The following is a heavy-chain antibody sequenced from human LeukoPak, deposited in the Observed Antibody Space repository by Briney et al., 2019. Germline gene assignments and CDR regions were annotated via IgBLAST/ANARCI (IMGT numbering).Heavy chain of an antibody. D-gene: IGHD1-26*01. CDR3: AKRLSSGSYFAAFDY. CDR2: ISGSGGTT. V-gene: IGHV3-23*01. Sequence: GGSLRLSCVASGFTFSSYAMSWVRQAPGKGLEWVSTISGSGGTTYHADSVKGRFTISRDNSKNTLYVQMNSLRAEDTAIYYCAKRLSSGSYFAAFDYWGQGALVTVSS. CDR1: GFTFSSYA. J-gene: IGHJ4*02.